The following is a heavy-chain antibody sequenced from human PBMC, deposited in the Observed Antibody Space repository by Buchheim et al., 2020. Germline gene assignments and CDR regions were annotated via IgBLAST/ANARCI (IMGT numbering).Heavy chain of an antibody. CDR3: VRAGYCRGVSCYYYGMDV. Sequence: QVQLVQSGAEVKKPGASVKVSCKASGYTFSSYYVSWVRQAPGQGLEWMGIINPSRSGTGYAQKFQGRVTMTRDTSTSTVYMELSSLRSEDTAVYYCVRAGYCRGVSCYYYGMDVWGQGTT. D-gene: IGHD2-15*01. CDR1: GYTFSSYY. CDR2: INPSRSGT. V-gene: IGHV1-46*01. J-gene: IGHJ6*02.